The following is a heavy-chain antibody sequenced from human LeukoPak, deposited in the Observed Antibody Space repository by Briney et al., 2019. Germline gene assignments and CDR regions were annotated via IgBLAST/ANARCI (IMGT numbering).Heavy chain of an antibody. Sequence: GGSLRLSCAVSGITLSNYGMSWVRQAPGKGLEWVAGISDSGGSTNYADSVKGRFTISRDNPKNTLYLQMNSLRAEDTAVYFCARRGVVIRVILVGFHKEAFYFDSWGQGALATVSS. V-gene: IGHV3-23*01. D-gene: IGHD3-22*01. J-gene: IGHJ4*02. CDR1: GITLSNYG. CDR2: ISDSGGST. CDR3: ARRGVVIRVILVGFHKEAFYFDS.